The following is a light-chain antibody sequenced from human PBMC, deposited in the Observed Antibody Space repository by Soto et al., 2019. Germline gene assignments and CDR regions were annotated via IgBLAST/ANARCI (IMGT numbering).Light chain of an antibody. V-gene: IGKV1-39*01. J-gene: IGKJ1*01. Sequence: DIQMTQSPSSLSASVGERVTITCRASQSIDKYLNWYQHKPGKAPYLLIYAASHLRSGVPTRFSGSGTGTSFTLSISSLQYEDLATYYGQQSYSSPGTFGRGTKVELK. CDR1: QSIDKY. CDR3: QQSYSSPGT. CDR2: AAS.